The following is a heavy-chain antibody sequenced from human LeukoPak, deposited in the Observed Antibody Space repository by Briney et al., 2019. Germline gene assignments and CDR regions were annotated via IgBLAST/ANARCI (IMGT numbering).Heavy chain of an antibody. J-gene: IGHJ5*02. V-gene: IGHV4-39*07. CDR1: GGSISSSSYY. CDR2: IYYSGST. D-gene: IGHD3-22*01. Sequence: PSETLSLTCTVSGGSISSSSYYWGWIRQPPGKGLEWIGSIYYSGSTYYNPSLKSRVTISVDTSKNQFSLKLSSVTAADTAVYYCTRDPHSGGYYPRYNWFDPWGQGILVTVSS. CDR3: TRDPHSGGYYPRYNWFDP.